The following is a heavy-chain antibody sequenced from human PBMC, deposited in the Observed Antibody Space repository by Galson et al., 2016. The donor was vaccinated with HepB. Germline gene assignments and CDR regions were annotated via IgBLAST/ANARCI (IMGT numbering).Heavy chain of an antibody. J-gene: IGHJ4*02. Sequence: SLRLSCAASGFSFSSYAMSWVRQASGKGLEWVSTISDSSGSAYYADSVKGRFTISRDTSKNTLYLQVNSLRAEDTAVYHCAKGDSGNFLYYFDYWGQGTLVTVSS. CDR1: GFSFSSYA. D-gene: IGHD1-26*01. CDR3: AKGDSGNFLYYFDY. CDR2: ISDSSGSA. V-gene: IGHV3-23*01.